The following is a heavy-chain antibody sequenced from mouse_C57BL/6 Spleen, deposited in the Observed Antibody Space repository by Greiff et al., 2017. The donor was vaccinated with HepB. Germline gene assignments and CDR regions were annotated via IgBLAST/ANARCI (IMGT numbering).Heavy chain of an antibody. D-gene: IGHD1-1*01. CDR1: GYTFTSYW. Sequence: QQPGAELVKPGASVKLSCKASGYTFTSYWMHWVKQRPGRGLEWIGRIDPNSGGTKYNEKFKSKATLTVDKPSSTAYMQLSSLTSEDSAVYYCASPYYYGSSYDFDVWGTGTTVTVSS. CDR2: IDPNSGGT. J-gene: IGHJ1*03. CDR3: ASPYYYGSSYDFDV. V-gene: IGHV1-72*01.